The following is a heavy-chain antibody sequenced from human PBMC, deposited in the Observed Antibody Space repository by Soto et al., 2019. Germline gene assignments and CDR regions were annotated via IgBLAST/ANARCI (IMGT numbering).Heavy chain of an antibody. Sequence: GGSLRLSCAASGFTFSSYGMHWVRQAPGKGLEWVAVISYDGSNKYYADSVKGRFTISRDNSKNTLYLQMNSLRAEDMAVYYCAKGPGFGVVIIYYFDYWGQGTLVTVSS. D-gene: IGHD3-3*01. CDR2: ISYDGSNK. CDR1: GFTFSSYG. V-gene: IGHV3-30*18. J-gene: IGHJ4*02. CDR3: AKGPGFGVVIIYYFDY.